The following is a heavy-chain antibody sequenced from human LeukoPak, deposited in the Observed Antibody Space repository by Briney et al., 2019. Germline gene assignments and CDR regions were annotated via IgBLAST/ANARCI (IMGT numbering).Heavy chain of an antibody. V-gene: IGHV3-21*01. D-gene: IGHD2-15*01. J-gene: IGHJ5*02. CDR2: ISSSSSYI. CDR1: GFPFSRYS. CDR3: ARDPGYCSGGSCYTNPP. Sequence: GGSLRLSCAASGFPFSRYSMNWVRQAPGKGLEWVSSISSSSSYIYYADSVKGRFTISRDNAKNSLYLQMNSLRAEDTAVYYCARDPGYCSGGSCYTNPPWGQGTLVTVSS.